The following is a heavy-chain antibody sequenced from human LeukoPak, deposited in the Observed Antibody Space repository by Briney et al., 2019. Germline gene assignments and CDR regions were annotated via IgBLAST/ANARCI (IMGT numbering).Heavy chain of an antibody. CDR3: AKDLVTETIRHNYYFDY. Sequence: GGSLRLSCAASGFTFDDYAMHYVREAPGKSLECVSLISGDGGSTYYAAYVKGPFTISRDNSKDSLYMQMTSLRTEDTALYYCAKDLVTETIRHNYYFDYWGQGTLVTVSS. CDR1: GFTFDDYA. D-gene: IGHD2-21*02. CDR2: ISGDGGST. J-gene: IGHJ4*02. V-gene: IGHV3-43*02.